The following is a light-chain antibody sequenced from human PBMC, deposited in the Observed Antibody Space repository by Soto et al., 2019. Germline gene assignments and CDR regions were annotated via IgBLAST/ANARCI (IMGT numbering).Light chain of an antibody. CDR2: DNT. CDR3: QSYDRSLSGGV. J-gene: IGLJ1*01. V-gene: IGLV1-40*01. Sequence: QSALTQPPSVSGAPGQRVTISCTGSSSKILSVFDVHWYQQLPGTAPKLLIYDNTIRPLGVPVRFSGSKSGTSASLAIIGFQAEDEADYYCQSYDRSLSGGVFGTGTKVTVL. CDR1: SSKILSVFD.